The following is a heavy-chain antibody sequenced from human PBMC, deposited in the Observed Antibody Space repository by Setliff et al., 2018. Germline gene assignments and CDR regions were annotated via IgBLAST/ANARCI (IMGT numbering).Heavy chain of an antibody. Sequence: ASVKVSCKASGYTFTGYYMHWVRQAPGQGLEWMGWINAGNGNIRYSQNFQGRVTITRDTSASTAYMELSSLRSEDTAVYYWARDLRDAVVVPSTTGYYHGMDVWGQGTTVTVSS. J-gene: IGHJ6*02. D-gene: IGHD2-15*01. V-gene: IGHV1-3*01. CDR3: ARDLRDAVVVPSTTGYYHGMDV. CDR2: INAGNGNI. CDR1: GYTFTGYY.